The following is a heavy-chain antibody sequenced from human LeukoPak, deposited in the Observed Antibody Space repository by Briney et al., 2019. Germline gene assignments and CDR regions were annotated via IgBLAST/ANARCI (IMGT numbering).Heavy chain of an antibody. CDR2: FYSGGAT. J-gene: IGHJ4*02. Sequence: GGSLKLSCAASGLTARSPYMTWFRQAPGKGLGWSSVFYSGGATYYADSVRGRFTISRDNSKNSLYLQMDSLRAEDTAVYYCAACGDGYNYFDYWGQGILVTVSS. V-gene: IGHV3-66*01. CDR1: GLTARSPY. CDR3: AACGDGYNYFDY. D-gene: IGHD5-24*01.